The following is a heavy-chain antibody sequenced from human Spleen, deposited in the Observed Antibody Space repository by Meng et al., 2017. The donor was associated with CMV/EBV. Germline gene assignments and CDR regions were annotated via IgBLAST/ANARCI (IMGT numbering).Heavy chain of an antibody. V-gene: IGHV3-66*02. J-gene: IGHJ6*02. CDR3: AKTLYYSSSWYGIYYYYGMDV. CDR2: TYSGGAT. D-gene: IGHD6-13*01. Sequence: GESLKISCAVSGFTVSGNYMSWVRQPPGRGPEWASVTYSGGATYYADSVEGRFTISRDKSKNTLYLQMNSLRAEDTAVYYCAKTLYYSSSWYGIYYYYGMDVWGQGTTVTVSS. CDR1: GFTVSGNY.